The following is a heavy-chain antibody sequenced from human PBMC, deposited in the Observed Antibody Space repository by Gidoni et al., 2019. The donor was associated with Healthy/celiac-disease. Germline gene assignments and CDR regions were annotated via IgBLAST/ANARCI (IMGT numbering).Heavy chain of an antibody. Sequence: QVTLKESGPVLVKHTETLTLTCTLSGFSLSNARLGVSWIRQPPGKALAWLAHIFSNDEKSYSTSLKSRLTISKDTSKSQVVLTMTNMDPVDTATYYCARLTVVTAPVYYYGMDVWGQGTTVTVSS. CDR1: GFSLSNARLG. CDR2: IFSNDEK. CDR3: ARLTVVTAPVYYYGMDV. J-gene: IGHJ6*02. D-gene: IGHD2-21*02. V-gene: IGHV2-26*01.